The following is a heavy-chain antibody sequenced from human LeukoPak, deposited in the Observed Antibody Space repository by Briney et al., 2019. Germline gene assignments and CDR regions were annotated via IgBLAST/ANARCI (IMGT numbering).Heavy chain of an antibody. CDR2: ISSSSSYI. Sequence: GGSLRLSCAASGFTFSSYAMHWVRQAPGKGLEWVSSISSSSSYIYYADSVKGRFTVSRDNSKNTLYLQMNSLRADDTAVYYCAREILRDGSYLIEDWGQGILVTVSS. CDR3: AREILRDGSYLIED. J-gene: IGHJ4*02. V-gene: IGHV3-21*04. D-gene: IGHD1-26*01. CDR1: GFTFSSYA.